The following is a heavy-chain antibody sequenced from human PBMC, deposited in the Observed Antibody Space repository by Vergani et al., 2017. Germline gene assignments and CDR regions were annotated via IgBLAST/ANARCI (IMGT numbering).Heavy chain of an antibody. Sequence: QVQLVQSGAEVKKPGASGKVSCKASGYTFTSYYMHWVRQAPGQGLEWMGIINPSGGSTSYAQKFQGRVTMTRDTSTGTVYMELSSLRSEDTAVYYCARDSRYCXSTSCYVGRDWFDPWGQGTLVTVSS. CDR3: ARDSRYCXSTSCYVGRDWFDP. V-gene: IGHV1-46*01. D-gene: IGHD2-2*01. J-gene: IGHJ5*02. CDR1: GYTFTSYY. CDR2: INPSGGST.